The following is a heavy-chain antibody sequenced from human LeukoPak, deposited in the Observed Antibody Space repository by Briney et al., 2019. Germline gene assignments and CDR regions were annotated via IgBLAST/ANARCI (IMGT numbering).Heavy chain of an antibody. CDR2: ISYDGSNK. V-gene: IGHV3-30*01. CDR3: ARVQDRAYYFDY. Sequence: GGSLRLSCAASGFTFSSYAMHWVRQAPGKGLEWVAVISYDGSNKYCADSVKGRFTISRDNSKNTLYLQMNSLRAEDTAVYYCARVQDRAYYFDYWGRGTLVTVSS. J-gene: IGHJ4*02. CDR1: GFTFSSYA.